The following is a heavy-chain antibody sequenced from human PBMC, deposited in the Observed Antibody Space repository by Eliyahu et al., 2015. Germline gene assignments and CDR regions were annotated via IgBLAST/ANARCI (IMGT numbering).Heavy chain of an antibody. Sequence: QLVQSGAEVKKPGASVKVSCKASGYTFTSYAMHWVRQAPGQRLEWMGWINAGNGNTKYSQXFQGRVTITRDTSASTAYMELSSLRSEDTAVYYCARSYYYDSSGYYYVRAFDIWGQGTMVTVSS. CDR2: INAGNGNT. D-gene: IGHD3-22*01. J-gene: IGHJ3*02. V-gene: IGHV1-3*01. CDR1: GYTFTSYA. CDR3: ARSYYYDSSGYYYVRAFDI.